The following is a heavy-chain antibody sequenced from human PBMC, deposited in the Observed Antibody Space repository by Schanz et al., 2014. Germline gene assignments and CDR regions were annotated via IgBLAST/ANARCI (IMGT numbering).Heavy chain of an antibody. V-gene: IGHV4-39*01. CDR1: GGSISDSGAY. Sequence: QLQMQTSGPGLVRPWETLSLTCTVSGGSISDSGAYWGWFRQTPGKGLEWIANLFYGGSKYYNPSFESRVTMSVAASNNQSSLRLGPVTAADTGVYYCARHNRVWFGKEGCWGQGTLVTVSS. J-gene: IGHJ4*02. CDR2: LFYGGSK. D-gene: IGHD3-10*01. CDR3: ARHNRVWFGKEGC.